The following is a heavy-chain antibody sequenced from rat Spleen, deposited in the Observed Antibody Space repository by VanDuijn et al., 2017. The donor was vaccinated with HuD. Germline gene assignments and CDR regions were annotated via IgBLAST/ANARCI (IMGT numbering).Heavy chain of an antibody. D-gene: IGHD1-11*01. J-gene: IGHJ2*01. Sequence: QVQLKESGPGLVQPSQTLSLTCTVSGFSLTSNGVSWVRQPPGKGLEWIAAISSGGSTYYNSALKSRLSISRDTSKSQVFLKMNSLQTEDTAIYFCTRDREGFDYWGQGVMVTVSS. CDR2: ISSGGST. CDR1: GFSLTSNG. V-gene: IGHV2S12*01. CDR3: TRDREGFDY.